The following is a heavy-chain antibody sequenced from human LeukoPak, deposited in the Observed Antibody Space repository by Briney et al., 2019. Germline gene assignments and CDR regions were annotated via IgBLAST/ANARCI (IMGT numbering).Heavy chain of an antibody. Sequence: GGSLRLSCAASGFTFSGYSMNWVRQAPGKGLEWVSSVSSGSSYIYYADPVKGRFTISRDNAKNSLYLQMNSLRAGDTAVYYCARVRGDELLWFDAFDIWGQGTMVTVSS. CDR1: GFTFSGYS. V-gene: IGHV3-21*06. CDR2: VSSGSSYI. D-gene: IGHD3-10*01. J-gene: IGHJ3*02. CDR3: ARVRGDELLWFDAFDI.